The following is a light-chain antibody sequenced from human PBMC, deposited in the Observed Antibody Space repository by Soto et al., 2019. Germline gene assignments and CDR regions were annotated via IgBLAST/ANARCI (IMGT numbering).Light chain of an antibody. CDR2: GVS. CDR1: SIDVGDYNY. CDR3: SSYTSTNTLI. V-gene: IGLV2-14*01. Sequence: QSALTQHASVSGSPGQSITISCTGTSIDVGDYNYVSWYQQHPGKAPKLLIYGVSNRPSGISSHFSGYKSGNTASLTISGLQAEDEADYYCSSYTSTNTLIFGAGTKVTVL. J-gene: IGLJ2*01.